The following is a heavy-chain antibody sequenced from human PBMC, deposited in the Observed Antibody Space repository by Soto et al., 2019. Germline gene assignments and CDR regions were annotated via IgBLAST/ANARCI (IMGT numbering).Heavy chain of an antibody. V-gene: IGHV3-9*01. Sequence: EVQLVESGGGLVQPGRSLRLSCAASGFTFDDYAMHWVRQAPGKGLEWVSGISWNSGSIGYADSVKGRFTISRDNAKNSLYLQMNSLRAEDTALYYCAKDGGATTVTHYGMDVWGQGTTVTVSS. CDR3: AKDGGATTVTHYGMDV. D-gene: IGHD4-4*01. J-gene: IGHJ6*02. CDR2: ISWNSGSI. CDR1: GFTFDDYA.